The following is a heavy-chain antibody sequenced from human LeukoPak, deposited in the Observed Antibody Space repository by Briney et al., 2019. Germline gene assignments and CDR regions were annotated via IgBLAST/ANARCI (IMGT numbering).Heavy chain of an antibody. J-gene: IGHJ4*02. V-gene: IGHV1-69*13. D-gene: IGHD5-18*01. CDR2: IIPIFGTA. CDR1: GYTFTSYG. Sequence: ASVKVSCKASGYTFTSYGISWVRQAPGQGLEWMGGIIPIFGTANYAQKFQGRVTITADESTSTAYMELSSLRSEDTAVYYCARVSVEVTYLYYFDYWGQGTLVTVSS. CDR3: ARVSVEVTYLYYFDY.